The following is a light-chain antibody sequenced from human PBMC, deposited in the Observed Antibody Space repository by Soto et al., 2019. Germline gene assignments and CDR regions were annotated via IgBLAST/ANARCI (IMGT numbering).Light chain of an antibody. J-gene: IGKJ4*01. CDR3: QPYGSP. V-gene: IGKV3-20*01. CDR1: QSVSSSY. Sequence: EIVLTQSPGTLSLSPGERATLSCRASQSVSSSYLAWYQQKPGQAPRLLIYGASSRATGIPDRFSGSGSGTDFTLTISRLEPEDFAVYYCQPYGSPLGGGTKVEIK. CDR2: GAS.